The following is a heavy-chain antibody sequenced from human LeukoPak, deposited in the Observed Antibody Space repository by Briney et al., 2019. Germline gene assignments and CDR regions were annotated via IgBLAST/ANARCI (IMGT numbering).Heavy chain of an antibody. CDR3: ARGRNDDGGMFFDS. CDR2: ISWRGYT. CDR1: GGSMTSLY. V-gene: IGHV4-59*11. D-gene: IGHD4-23*01. J-gene: IGHJ4*02. Sequence: TSETLSLTCTVSGGSMTSLYWGYIRQAPGKGLEWIGFISWRGYTSYSPALKSRVAISVDTSKSQFSLRLSSMTGADTAFYYCARGRNDDGGMFFDSWAQGTLVTVSS.